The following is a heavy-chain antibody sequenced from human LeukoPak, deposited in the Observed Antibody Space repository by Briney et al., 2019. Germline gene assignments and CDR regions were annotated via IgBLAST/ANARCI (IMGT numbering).Heavy chain of an antibody. CDR2: IHSDGSST. J-gene: IGHJ4*02. CDR1: GFTFSSTW. Sequence: QSGGSLRLSCAASGFTFSSTWMHWFRQAPGKGPVWVSRIHSDGSSTIYADSVKGRFTISRDNARNTLYLQMNSLRAEDTAVYYCVRDRYYVLDYWGQGTLVTVSS. V-gene: IGHV3-74*01. CDR3: VRDRYYVLDY. D-gene: IGHD3-16*01.